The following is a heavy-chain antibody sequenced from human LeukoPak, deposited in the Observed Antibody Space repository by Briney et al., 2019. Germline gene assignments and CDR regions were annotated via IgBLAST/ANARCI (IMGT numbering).Heavy chain of an antibody. D-gene: IGHD5-18*01. CDR1: GFTFSSYS. V-gene: IGHV3-21*01. CDR2: ISSSSTSM. J-gene: IGHJ4*02. Sequence: PGGSLRLSCAASGFTFSSYSMNWVRQAPGKGLEWVSSISSSSTSMYYADSVKGRFTISSDNAKNSLYLQMNSLRAEDTAVYYCSRERGYSYGYSDYWGQGTLVTVSS. CDR3: SRERGYSYGYSDY.